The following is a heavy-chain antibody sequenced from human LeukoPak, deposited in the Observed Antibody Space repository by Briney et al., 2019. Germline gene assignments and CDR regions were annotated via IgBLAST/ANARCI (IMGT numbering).Heavy chain of an antibody. Sequence: PGGSLRLSCAASGFTFSSYGMHWVRQAPGKGLEWVAFIRYDGSNKYYADSVKGRFTISRDNSKNTPYLQMNSLRAEDTAVYYCAKDAARYSSGGGAYFDYWGQGTLVTVSS. V-gene: IGHV3-30*02. CDR2: IRYDGSNK. J-gene: IGHJ4*02. D-gene: IGHD6-19*01. CDR1: GFTFSSYG. CDR3: AKDAARYSSGGGAYFDY.